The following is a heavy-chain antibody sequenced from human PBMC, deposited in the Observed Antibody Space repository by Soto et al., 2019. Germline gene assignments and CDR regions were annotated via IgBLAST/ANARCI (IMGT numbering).Heavy chain of an antibody. CDR3: ARNKRWLQLNYYYGMDV. D-gene: IGHD5-12*01. CDR1: GGTFSSYA. Sequence: SVKVSCKASGGTFSSYAISWVRQAPGQGLEWKGGIISIFGTADYAQKFQGRVTITADESTSTANMELSSLRSEDTAVYYCARNKRWLQLNYYYGMDVWGQGTTVTVSS. J-gene: IGHJ6*02. V-gene: IGHV1-69*13. CDR2: IISIFGTA.